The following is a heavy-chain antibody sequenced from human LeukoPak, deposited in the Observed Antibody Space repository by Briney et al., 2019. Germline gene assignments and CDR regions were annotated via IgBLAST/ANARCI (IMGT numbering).Heavy chain of an antibody. CDR2: ISSSSSYI. J-gene: IGHJ5*02. V-gene: IGHV3-21*01. CDR1: GFTFSSYS. CDR3: ARGHPTLFGGWETNWFDP. Sequence: PGGSLRLSCAASGFTFSSYSMNWVRQAPGKGLEWVSSISSSSSYIYYADSVKGRFTISRDNAKNSLYLQMNSLRAEDTAVYYCARGHPTLFGGWETNWFDPWGQGTLVTVSS. D-gene: IGHD3-3*01.